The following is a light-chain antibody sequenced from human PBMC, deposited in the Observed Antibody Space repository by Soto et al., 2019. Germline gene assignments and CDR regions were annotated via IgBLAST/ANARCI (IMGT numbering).Light chain of an antibody. CDR2: SAS. Sequence: EILLTQSPGTLSLPPGERATLSCRASQSFSSRKIAWFQQKPGQAPRLLIYSASTRATGIPARFSGSGSGADFTLTISSLQSEDFAVYYCQQYYDWPITFGQGTRLEIK. CDR3: QQYYDWPIT. CDR1: QSFSSRK. V-gene: IGKV3-15*01. J-gene: IGKJ5*01.